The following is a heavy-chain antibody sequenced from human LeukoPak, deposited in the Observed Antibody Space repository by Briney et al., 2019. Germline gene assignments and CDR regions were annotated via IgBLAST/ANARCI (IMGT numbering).Heavy chain of an antibody. D-gene: IGHD3-3*01. Sequence: GASVKVSCKASGYTFTGYYMHWVRQAPGQGLEWMGWINPNSGGTNYAQKFQGRVTMTRDTSISTAYMELSRLRSDDTAVYYCAGDRVGVRFLEWGPLFYWGQGTLVTVSS. CDR2: INPNSGGT. V-gene: IGHV1-2*02. CDR1: GYTFTGYY. CDR3: AGDRVGVRFLEWGPLFY. J-gene: IGHJ4*02.